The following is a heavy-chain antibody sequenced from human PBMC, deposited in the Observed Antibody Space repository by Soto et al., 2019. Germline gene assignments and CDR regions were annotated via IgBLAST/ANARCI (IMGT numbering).Heavy chain of an antibody. CDR2: IYYSGST. CDR1: GGSISSGGYY. CDR3: ARDYRDCSGGSCYSDYYYSYYGMDV. J-gene: IGHJ6*02. D-gene: IGHD2-15*01. Sequence: QVQLQESGPGLVKPSQTLSLTCTVSGGSISSGGYYWSWIRQHPGKGLEWIGYIYYSGSTYYNPSLKSRVTISVDTSKNQFSLKLSSVTAADTAVYYCARDYRDCSGGSCYSDYYYSYYGMDVWGQGTTVTVSS. V-gene: IGHV4-31*03.